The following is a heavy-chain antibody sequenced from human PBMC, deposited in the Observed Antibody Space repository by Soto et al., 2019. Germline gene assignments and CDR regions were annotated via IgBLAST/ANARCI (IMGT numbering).Heavy chain of an antibody. CDR1: GYTFTGYY. V-gene: IGHV1-2*04. D-gene: IGHD2-15*01. Sequence: ASVKVSCKASGYTFTGYYMHWVRQAPGQGLEWMGWINPNSGGTNYAQKFQGWVTMTRDTSISTAYMELSRLRSDDTAAYYCARGALGYCSGGSCYDYWGQGTLVTVSS. CDR2: INPNSGGT. J-gene: IGHJ4*02. CDR3: ARGALGYCSGGSCYDY.